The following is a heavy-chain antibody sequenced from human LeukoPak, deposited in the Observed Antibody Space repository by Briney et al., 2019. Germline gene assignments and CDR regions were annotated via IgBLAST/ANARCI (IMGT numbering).Heavy chain of an antibody. V-gene: IGHV3-23*01. D-gene: IGHD1-26*01. CDR3: AKKQIVGAAPFDY. CDR2: ISAGGST. Sequence: GGSLRLSCAASAFTFSTYAMNWVRQAPGKGLEWVSAISAGGSTSYADSVKGRFTISRDNSNNTLYLQMNSLRAEDTAVYYCAKKQIVGAAPFDYWGQGTLVAVSS. J-gene: IGHJ4*02. CDR1: AFTFSTYA.